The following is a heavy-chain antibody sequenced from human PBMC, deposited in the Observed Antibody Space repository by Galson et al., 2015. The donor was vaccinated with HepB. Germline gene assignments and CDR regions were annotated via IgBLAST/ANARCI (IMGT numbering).Heavy chain of an antibody. CDR3: ARDYLWGTYRYMGY. V-gene: IGHV1-69*13. J-gene: IGHJ4*02. Sequence: SVKVSCKVSGSTFCSYAISWVRQAPGQGLEWMGGIIPISATANYAQKFQGRVTITADDSTSTAYMELTSLRSEDTAVYYCARDYLWGTYRYMGYWGQGTLVTVSS. D-gene: IGHD3-16*02. CDR2: IIPISATA. CDR1: GSTFCSYA.